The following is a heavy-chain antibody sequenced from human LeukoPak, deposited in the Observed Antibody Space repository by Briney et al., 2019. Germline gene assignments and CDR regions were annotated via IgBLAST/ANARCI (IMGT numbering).Heavy chain of an antibody. CDR3: AREVGYCSGGSCYSYFDY. V-gene: IGHV4-59*01. D-gene: IGHD2-15*01. CDR1: GGSISSYY. Sequence: SETLSLTCTVSGGSISSYYWSWIRQPPGKGLEWIGYIYYSGSTNYNASLTNRVTISVDTSKNQFSLKLSSVTAADTAVYYCAREVGYCSGGSCYSYFDYWGREPWSPSPQ. J-gene: IGHJ4*02. CDR2: IYYSGST.